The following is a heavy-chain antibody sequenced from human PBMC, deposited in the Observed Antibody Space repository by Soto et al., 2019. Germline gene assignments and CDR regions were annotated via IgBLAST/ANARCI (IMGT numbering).Heavy chain of an antibody. D-gene: IGHD2-2*03. CDR1: GYSFISYW. J-gene: IGHJ3*02. CDR3: ARIIGYCRNNDCSWTFDI. V-gene: IGHV5-51*01. Sequence: GESLKISCKTSGYSFISYWVAWVRQKPGKGLEWMGTFYPGDSTSTYSPSFQGQVTISVDKSISTAYLHLSSLKASGTAMYYCARIIGYCRNNDCSWTFDIWGQGTTVTVSS. CDR2: FYPGDSTS.